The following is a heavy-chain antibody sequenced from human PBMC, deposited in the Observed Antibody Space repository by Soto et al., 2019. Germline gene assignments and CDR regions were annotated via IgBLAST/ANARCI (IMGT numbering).Heavy chain of an antibody. Sequence: GGSLRLSCAASGFTFSSYGMHWVRQAPGKGLEWVAVISYDGSNKYYADSVKGRFTISRENSKNTLYLQMNSLRAEDTAVYYCAKVQYSSSWYLSSSWDDYYYGMDVWGQGTTVTVSS. CDR2: ISYDGSNK. V-gene: IGHV3-30*18. J-gene: IGHJ6*02. CDR1: GFTFSSYG. CDR3: AKVQYSSSWYLSSSWDDYYYGMDV. D-gene: IGHD6-13*01.